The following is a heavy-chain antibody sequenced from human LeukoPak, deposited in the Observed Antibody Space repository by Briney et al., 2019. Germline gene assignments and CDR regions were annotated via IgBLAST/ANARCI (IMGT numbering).Heavy chain of an antibody. J-gene: IGHJ3*02. CDR3: ARDKFIAGRQQAFDI. Sequence: ASVKVSCKASGYTFTGYYMHWVRQAPGQGLEWMRWINPNSGGTNYAQKFQGRVTMTRDTSISTVYMELSRLRSDDTAVYYCARDKFIAGRQQAFDIWGQGTMVTVSS. D-gene: IGHD6-6*01. CDR2: INPNSGGT. CDR1: GYTFTGYY. V-gene: IGHV1-2*02.